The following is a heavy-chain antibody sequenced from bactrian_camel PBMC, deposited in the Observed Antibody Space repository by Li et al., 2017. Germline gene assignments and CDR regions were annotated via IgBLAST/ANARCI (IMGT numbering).Heavy chain of an antibody. Sequence: HVQLVESGGDSVQVGGSLTLSCKASGYTHGSYTMAWFRRGPGNEREGIAAIDRLRKTTYSESVKGRVTITLDRAKNTAYLQMNNLKPEDTAVYYCAHDHSGLRMPCWGQGTQVTVS. CDR1: GYTHGSYT. V-gene: IGHV3S55*01. CDR2: IDRLRKT. D-gene: IGHD1*01. J-gene: IGHJ4*01. CDR3: AHDHSGLRMPC.